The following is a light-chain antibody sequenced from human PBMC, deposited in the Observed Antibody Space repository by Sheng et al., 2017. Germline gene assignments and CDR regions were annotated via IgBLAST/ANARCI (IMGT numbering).Light chain of an antibody. CDR2: GNT. Sequence: QSVLTQPPSVSGAPGQRVTISCTGNSSNIGTGYDVHWYQQLPGTAPKLLIYGNTNRPSGVPDRFSGSKSGTSASLAITGLQADDEADYYCQSYDSSLSVVFGGGTKLTVL. CDR3: QSYDSSLSVV. V-gene: IGLV1-40*01. CDR1: SSNIGTGYD. J-gene: IGLJ2*01.